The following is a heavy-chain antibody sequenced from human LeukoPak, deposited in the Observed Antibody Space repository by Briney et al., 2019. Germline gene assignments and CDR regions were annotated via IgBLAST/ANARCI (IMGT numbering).Heavy chain of an antibody. CDR2: IYHSGST. CDR1: GGSISSSNW. D-gene: IGHD3-22*01. CDR3: ARDRDYYDSSGPTLDY. V-gene: IGHV4-4*02. Sequence: SGTLSLTCAVSGGSISSSNWWSWVRQPPGKGLEWIGEIYHSGSTNYNPSLKSRVTISVDKSKNQFSLKLSSVTAADTAVYYCARDRDYYDSSGPTLDYWGQGTLVTVSS. J-gene: IGHJ4*02.